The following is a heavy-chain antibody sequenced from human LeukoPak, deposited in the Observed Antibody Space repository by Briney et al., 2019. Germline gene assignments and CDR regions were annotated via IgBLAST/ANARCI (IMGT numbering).Heavy chain of an antibody. V-gene: IGHV4-38-2*01. D-gene: IGHD3-22*01. CDR1: GYSISSGHY. Sequence: SETLSLTCAVSGYSISSGHYWGWIRQPPGKGLEWIGSIYHSGSTYYNPSLKSRVTISVDTSKNQFSLKLSSVTAADTAVYYCARSHMIVVVPGAFDIWGQGTMVTVSS. J-gene: IGHJ3*02. CDR3: ARSHMIVVVPGAFDI. CDR2: IYHSGST.